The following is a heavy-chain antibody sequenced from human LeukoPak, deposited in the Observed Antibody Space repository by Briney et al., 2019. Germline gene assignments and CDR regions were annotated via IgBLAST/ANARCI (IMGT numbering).Heavy chain of an antibody. CDR2: IRYDGRSK. CDR1: GFTFSSYG. V-gene: IGHV3-30*02. CDR3: AKDQDLYCSGGSCYSTLDY. Sequence: GGSLRLSCAASGFTFSSYGMHWVRQAPGKGLEWVAFIRYDGRSKYYADSVKGRFTIPRDNSKNTLYLQMNSLRAEDTAVYYCAKDQDLYCSGGSCYSTLDYWGQGTLVTVSS. D-gene: IGHD2-15*01. J-gene: IGHJ4*02.